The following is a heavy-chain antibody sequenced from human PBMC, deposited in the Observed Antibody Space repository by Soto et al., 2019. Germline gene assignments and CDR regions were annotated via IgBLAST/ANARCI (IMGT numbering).Heavy chain of an antibody. D-gene: IGHD4-17*01. CDR2: IWYDGSNK. J-gene: IGHJ6*02. Sequence: QVQLVESGGGVVQPGRSLRLSCAASGFTFSSYGMHWVRQAPGKGLEWVAVIWYDGSNKYYADSVKGRFTISRDNSKNTLYLQMNSLRDEDTAVYYGARDLMTTVTYYYYYGMDVWGQGTTVTVSS. CDR1: GFTFSSYG. V-gene: IGHV3-33*01. CDR3: ARDLMTTVTYYYYYGMDV.